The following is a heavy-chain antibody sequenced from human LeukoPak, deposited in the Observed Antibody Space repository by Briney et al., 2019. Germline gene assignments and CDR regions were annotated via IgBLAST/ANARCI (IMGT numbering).Heavy chain of an antibody. CDR2: INHSGST. CDR3: ARGRSTGIQLERYYFDY. Sequence: SETLSLTCAVYGGSFSGYYWSWIRQPPGKGLEWIGEINHSGSTNYNPSLKSRVTISVDRSKNQFSLKLSSVTAADTAVYYCARGRSTGIQLERYYFDYWGQGTLVTVSS. D-gene: IGHD4-17*01. V-gene: IGHV4-34*01. J-gene: IGHJ4*02. CDR1: GGSFSGYY.